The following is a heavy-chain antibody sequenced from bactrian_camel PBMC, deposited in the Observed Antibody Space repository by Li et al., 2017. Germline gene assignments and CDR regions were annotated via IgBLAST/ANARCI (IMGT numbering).Heavy chain of an antibody. Sequence: VQLVESGGGSVQAGGPLRLSCVASGYTYRRHCMGWFRQAPGKEREGVAAIYLDGQPPYYRDSVKDRFTISKDNAKNTLYLQMNSLEPEDTAVYYCAADQFAFGLSPQYKYWGQGTQVTVS. V-gene: IGHV3-3*01. D-gene: IGHD1*01. CDR1: GYTYRRHC. CDR3: AADQFAFGLSPQYKY. CDR2: IYLDGQPP. J-gene: IGHJ4*01.